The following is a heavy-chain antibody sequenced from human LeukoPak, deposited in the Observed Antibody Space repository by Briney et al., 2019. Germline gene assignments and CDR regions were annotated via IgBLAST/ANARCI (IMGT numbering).Heavy chain of an antibody. V-gene: IGHV3-48*03. CDR2: ISSSGSTI. J-gene: IGHJ5*02. CDR1: GFTFSSYE. Sequence: PGGSLRLSCAASGFTFSSYEMNWVRQAPGRGVERVSYISSSGSTIYYADSVRGRFTISRDNAKNSLYLQMNSLRAEDTAIYYCARDQLYCSSSSCRNLGWFDPWGQGTLVTVSS. D-gene: IGHD2-2*01. CDR3: ARDQLYCSSSSCRNLGWFDP.